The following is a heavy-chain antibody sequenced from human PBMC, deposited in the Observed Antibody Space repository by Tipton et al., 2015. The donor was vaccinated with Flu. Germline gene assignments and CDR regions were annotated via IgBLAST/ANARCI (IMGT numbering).Heavy chain of an antibody. J-gene: IGHJ6*02. Sequence: SLRLSCAASGFTFSDYYMSWIRQAPGKGLEWISYISSSGTTIQYADSVKGRFTVSRDNAKNSLYLQMNSLRAGDTAVYFCARGPLPDSNWYNGMDVWGQGP. V-gene: IGHV3-11*04. CDR2: ISSSGTTI. D-gene: IGHD6-13*01. CDR3: ARGPLPDSNWYNGMDV. CDR1: GFTFSDYY.